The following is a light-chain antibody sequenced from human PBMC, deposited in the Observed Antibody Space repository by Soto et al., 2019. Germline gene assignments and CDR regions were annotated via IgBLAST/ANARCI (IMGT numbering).Light chain of an antibody. CDR3: QSYDSSLSGSV. Sequence: QSVLKQPPSVSGAPGQRVTISCTGSSSNIGPGYDVHWYQHLPGIAPKLLIYSNTNRPSGVPDRFSGSRSGTSASLAITGLQAEDEADYYCQSYDSSLSGSVFGTGTKVTVL. CDR1: SSNIGPGYD. V-gene: IGLV1-40*01. J-gene: IGLJ1*01. CDR2: SNT.